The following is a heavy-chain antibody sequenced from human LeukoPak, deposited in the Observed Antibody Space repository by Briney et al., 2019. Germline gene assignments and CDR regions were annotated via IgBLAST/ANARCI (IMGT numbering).Heavy chain of an antibody. CDR2: IYYSGST. J-gene: IGHJ5*02. Sequence: SETLSLTCTVSGGSISSYYWSWIRQPPGKGLEWIGYIYYSGSTNYNPSLKSRVTISVDTSKNQFSLKLSSVTAADTAVYYCARAHGGYSYGPKWFDPWGQGTLATVSS. CDR3: ARAHGGYSYGPKWFDP. D-gene: IGHD5-18*01. V-gene: IGHV4-59*01. CDR1: GGSISSYY.